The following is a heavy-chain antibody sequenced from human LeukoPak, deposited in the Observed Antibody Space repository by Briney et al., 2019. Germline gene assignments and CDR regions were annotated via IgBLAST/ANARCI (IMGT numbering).Heavy chain of an antibody. CDR1: GYTFTSYG. CDR3: ARARYDFWSGYDLFDY. CDR2: ISAYNGNT. D-gene: IGHD3-3*01. J-gene: IGHJ4*02. Sequence: ASVKVSCKASGYTFTSYGISWVRQAPGQGLEWMGWISAYNGNTNYAQKLQGRVTMTTDTSTSTAYMELRSLRSDDTAVYYCARARYDFWSGYDLFDYWGQGTLVTVS. V-gene: IGHV1-18*01.